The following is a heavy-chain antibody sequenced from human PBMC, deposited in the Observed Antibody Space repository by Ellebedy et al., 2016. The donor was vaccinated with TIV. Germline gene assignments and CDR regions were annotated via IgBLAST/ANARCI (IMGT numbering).Heavy chain of an antibody. CDR3: AKDRCQYCSSTRGYYFDY. D-gene: IGHD2-2*01. CDR2: ISGSGGST. V-gene: IGHV3-23*01. CDR1: GFTFSSYA. J-gene: IGHJ4*02. Sequence: GESLKISXAASGFTFSSYAMSWVRQAPGKGLEWVSAISGSGGSTYYADSVKGRFTISRDNSKNTLYLQMNSLRAEDTAVYYCAKDRCQYCSSTRGYYFDYWGQGTLVTVSS.